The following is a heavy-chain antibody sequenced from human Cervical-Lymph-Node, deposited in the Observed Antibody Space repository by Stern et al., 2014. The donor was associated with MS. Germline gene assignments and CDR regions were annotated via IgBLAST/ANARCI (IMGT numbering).Heavy chain of an antibody. Sequence: VQLVESGGGLVKPGGSLRLSCAASAFTFSNARMNWFRQAPGKGLEWVGHIKTKTDGGTTSYAAPVKGRFTISRDDSKNALYMQMNSLRTEDTAIYYCTTGWFDPWGQGTLVTVSS. V-gene: IGHV3-15*01. J-gene: IGHJ5*02. CDR3: TTGWFDP. CDR1: AFTFSNAR. CDR2: IKTKTDGGTT.